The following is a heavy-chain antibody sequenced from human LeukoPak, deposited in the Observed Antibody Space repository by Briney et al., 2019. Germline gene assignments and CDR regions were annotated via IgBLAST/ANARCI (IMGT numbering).Heavy chain of an antibody. V-gene: IGHV6-1*01. Sequence: TLSLPLALSRGHVSLKSSALELIRAPPSGGPEWPGKAYLTSKWYNDYAPSVKGRITINPDTSKNQFSLQLNSVTPEDTAVYYCARGYYCSSSSCYMSFDYWGQGTLVTVSS. CDR1: RGHVSLKSSA. CDR2: AYLTSKWYN. CDR3: ARGYYCSSSSCYMSFDY. D-gene: IGHD2-2*02. J-gene: IGHJ4*02.